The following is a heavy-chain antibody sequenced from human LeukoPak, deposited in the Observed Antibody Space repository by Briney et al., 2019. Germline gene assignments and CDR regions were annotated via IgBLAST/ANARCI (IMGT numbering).Heavy chain of an antibody. CDR3: ARGGANCSGGRCPLNWFDP. D-gene: IGHD2-15*01. Sequence: ASVKVSCKASGYTFTNYGITWVRQAPGQGLEWMGWISAYNGNTNYAQKLQGRVTMTIDKTTSTAYMELRGLRSDDTAVYYCARGGANCSGGRCPLNWFDPWGQGTPVTVSS. J-gene: IGHJ5*02. CDR2: ISAYNGNT. V-gene: IGHV1-18*01. CDR1: GYTFTNYG.